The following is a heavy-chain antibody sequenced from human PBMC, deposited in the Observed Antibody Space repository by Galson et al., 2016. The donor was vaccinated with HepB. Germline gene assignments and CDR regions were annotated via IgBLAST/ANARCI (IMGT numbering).Heavy chain of an antibody. D-gene: IGHD7-27*01. Sequence: TLSLTCTVSGGSIRSTYHWSWIRHRPGKGLEWIGYIYSKGSTYYNPSFKSRLTISIDTSKNQFSLKLTSVTAADTAVYYCAGAGDLTENYFQYWGQGALVTVSS. V-gene: IGHV4-31*03. CDR1: GGSIRSTYH. CDR3: AGAGDLTENYFQY. J-gene: IGHJ4*02. CDR2: IYSKGST.